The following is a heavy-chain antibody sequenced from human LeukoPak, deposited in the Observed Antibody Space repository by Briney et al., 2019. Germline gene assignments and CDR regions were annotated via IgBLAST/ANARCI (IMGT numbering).Heavy chain of an antibody. CDR3: ARGRGFDY. V-gene: IGHV4-39*07. CDR2: IYYSGST. CDR1: GGSISSSNYY. J-gene: IGHJ4*02. Sequence: PSETLSLTCTVSGGSISSSNYYWGWIRQPPGKGLEWIGTIYYSGSTNYNPSLKSRVTISVDTSKNQFSLKLSSVTAADTAVYYCARGRGFDYWGQGTLVTVSS.